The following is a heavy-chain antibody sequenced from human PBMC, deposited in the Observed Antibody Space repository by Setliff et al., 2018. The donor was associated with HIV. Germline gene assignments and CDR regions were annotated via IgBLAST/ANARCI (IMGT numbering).Heavy chain of an antibody. J-gene: IGHJ3*02. CDR2: VSPSIGNS. D-gene: IGHD1-26*01. CDR1: GYSFTKYE. CDR3: TRGGYSGAFLDAFDI. Sequence: ASVKVSCKASGYSFTKYEINWVRQAPGQGLEWLGWVSPSIGNSDFAQKFKGRISLTTDTSIRTAYMELRSLRSDDTAVYYCTRGGYSGAFLDAFDIWGQGTMVTVSS. V-gene: IGHV1-8*01.